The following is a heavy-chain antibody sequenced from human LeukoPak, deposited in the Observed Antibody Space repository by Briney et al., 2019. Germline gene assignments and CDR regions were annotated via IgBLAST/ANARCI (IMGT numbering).Heavy chain of an antibody. J-gene: IGHJ3*02. D-gene: IGHD6-6*01. V-gene: IGHV3-53*01. Sequence: GGSLRLSCATSGLTVSGIYMSWVRQAPGKGPEWVSVIFAGGSTYYTDSVKGRFSISRDDSWNTVYLQMNSLRAEDTAVYYCARRKYSSSSEDAFDIWGQGTMVTVSS. CDR1: GLTVSGIY. CDR2: IFAGGST. CDR3: ARRKYSSSSEDAFDI.